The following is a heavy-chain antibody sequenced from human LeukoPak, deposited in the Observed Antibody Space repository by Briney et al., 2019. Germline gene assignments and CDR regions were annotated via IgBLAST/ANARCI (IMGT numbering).Heavy chain of an antibody. CDR2: INPASGGT. CDR3: ARKRQDRPYGMDV. J-gene: IGHJ6*02. D-gene: IGHD2-15*01. V-gene: IGHV1-2*02. Sequence: ASVKVSCKTSGYIFINYYIYWVRQAPGQGLEWVGWINPASGGTNYAQKFQGRVTMTRDTSITTAYMELSRLRSDDTAMYYCARKRQDRPYGMDVWGQGTTVTVSS. CDR1: GYIFINYY.